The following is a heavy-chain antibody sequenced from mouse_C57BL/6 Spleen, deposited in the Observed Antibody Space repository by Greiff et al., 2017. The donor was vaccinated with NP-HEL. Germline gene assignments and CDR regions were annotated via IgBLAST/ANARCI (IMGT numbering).Heavy chain of an antibody. CDR2: IYPSDSET. CDR3: AVLREYAMDY. CDR1: GYTFTSYW. J-gene: IGHJ4*01. Sequence: VQLQQPGAELVRPGSSVKLSCKASGYTFTSYWMDWVKQRPGQGLEWIGNIYPSDSETHYNQKFKDKATLTVDKSSSTAYMQLSSLTSEDSAVYYCAVLREYAMDYWGQGTSVTVSS. V-gene: IGHV1-61*01. D-gene: IGHD1-1*01.